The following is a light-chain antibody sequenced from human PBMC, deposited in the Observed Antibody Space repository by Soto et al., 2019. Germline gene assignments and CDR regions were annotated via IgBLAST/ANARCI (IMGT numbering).Light chain of an antibody. CDR1: QSVSSSY. Sequence: EIVLTQSPGTLSLSPGERATLSCRASQSVSSSYLGWYQQKPGQAPRLLIYGASSRATGIPDRFSGSGSGIDFTLTISRLEPEDFVTYYCQQYYSYPQTFGQGTKVDIK. CDR3: QQYYSYPQT. V-gene: IGKV3-20*01. CDR2: GAS. J-gene: IGKJ1*01.